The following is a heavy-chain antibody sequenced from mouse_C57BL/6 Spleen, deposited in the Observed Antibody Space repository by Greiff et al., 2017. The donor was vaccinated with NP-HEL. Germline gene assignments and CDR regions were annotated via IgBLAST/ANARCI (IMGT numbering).Heavy chain of an antibody. Sequence: QVQLQQSGAELVMPGASVKLSCKASGYTFTSYWMHWVKQRPGQGLEWIGEIDPSDSYTNYNQKFKGKSTLTVDKSSSTAYMQLSSLTSEDSAVYYCARGDYVLAYWGQGTLVTVSA. D-gene: IGHD2-4*01. CDR2: IDPSDSYT. CDR3: ARGDYVLAY. J-gene: IGHJ3*01. CDR1: GYTFTSYW. V-gene: IGHV1-69*01.